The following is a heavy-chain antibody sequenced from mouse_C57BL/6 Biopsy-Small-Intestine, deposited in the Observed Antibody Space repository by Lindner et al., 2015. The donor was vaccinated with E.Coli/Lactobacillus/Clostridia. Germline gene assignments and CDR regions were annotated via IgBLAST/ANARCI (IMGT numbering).Heavy chain of an antibody. V-gene: IGHV1-14*01. CDR2: INPYNDGT. CDR3: ARDWDSFDY. D-gene: IGHD4-1*01. Sequence: VQLQESGPELVKPGASVKMSCKASGYTFTSYVMNWVKQKPGQGLEWIGSINPYNDGTKYNEKFKVKATLTADKSSSTAYMQLSSLTSEDSAVYYCARDWDSFDYWGQGTTLTVSS. J-gene: IGHJ2*01. CDR1: GYTFTSYV.